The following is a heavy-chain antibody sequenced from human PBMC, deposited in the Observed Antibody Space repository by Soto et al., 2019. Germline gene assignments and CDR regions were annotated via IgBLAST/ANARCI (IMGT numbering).Heavy chain of an antibody. V-gene: IGHV3-30*18. CDR1: GFTFSSYG. CDR3: AKGREGIDFWSGYYPTMDV. Sequence: PGGSLRLSCAASGFTFSSYGMHWVRQAPGKGLEWVAVISYDGSNKYYADSVKGRFTISRDNSKNTLSLQMNSLRAEDTAVYYCAKGREGIDFWSGYYPTMDVWGQGTTVTVSS. D-gene: IGHD3-3*01. J-gene: IGHJ6*02. CDR2: ISYDGSNK.